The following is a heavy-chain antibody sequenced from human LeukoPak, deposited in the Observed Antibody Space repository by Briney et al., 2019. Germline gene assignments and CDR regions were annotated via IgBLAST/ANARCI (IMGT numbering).Heavy chain of an antibody. CDR1: GYTFTGYY. V-gene: IGHV1-2*02. CDR2: INPNSGGT. Sequence: GASVKVSCKASGYTFTGYYIHWVRQAPGQGLEWMGWINPNSGGTNYVQKFQGRVTMTRDTSISTAYMELSRLRSDDTAVYYCARENSGSYRWFDPWGQGTLVTVSS. J-gene: IGHJ5*02. CDR3: ARENSGSYRWFDP. D-gene: IGHD1-26*01.